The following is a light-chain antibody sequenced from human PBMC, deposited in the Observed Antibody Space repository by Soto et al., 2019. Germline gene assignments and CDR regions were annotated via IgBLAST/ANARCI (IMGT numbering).Light chain of an antibody. CDR3: SSYTSSSTVV. CDR2: DVS. V-gene: IGLV2-14*03. J-gene: IGLJ2*01. CDR1: SSDVGGYNS. Sequence: QSVLTQPASVSWAPGQSITISCTGTSSDVGGYNSVSWYQHHPGKAPKLMIYDVSNRPSGVSNRFSGSKSVNTASLTISGLQAEDEADYYCSSYTSSSTVVFGGGTQLTVL.